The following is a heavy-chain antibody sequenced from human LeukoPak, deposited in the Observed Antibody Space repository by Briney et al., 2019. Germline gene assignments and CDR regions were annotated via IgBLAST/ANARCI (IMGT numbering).Heavy chain of an antibody. V-gene: IGHV3-73*01. CDR3: TRQPDCGDYGY. CDR1: GFTFSGSA. D-gene: IGHD4-17*01. Sequence: GGSLRLSCAASGFTFSGSAMHWVRQASGKGLEWVGRIRSKANSYATAYAASVKGRFTISRDDSKNTAYLQMNSLKTEDTAVYYCTRQPDCGDYGYWGQGTLVTVSS. CDR2: IRSKANSYAT. J-gene: IGHJ4*02.